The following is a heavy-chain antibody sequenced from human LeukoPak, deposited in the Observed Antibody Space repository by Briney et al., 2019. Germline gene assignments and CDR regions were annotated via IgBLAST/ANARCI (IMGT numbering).Heavy chain of an antibody. D-gene: IGHD3-3*01. Sequence: ASVKVSCKASGYTSTSYGISWVRQAPGQGLEWMGWISAYNGNTNYAQKLQGRVTMTTDTSTSTAYMELRSLRSDDTAVYYCARSTAWSGYYYFDYWGQGTLVTVSS. CDR1: GYTSTSYG. CDR3: ARSTAWSGYYYFDY. J-gene: IGHJ4*02. CDR2: ISAYNGNT. V-gene: IGHV1-18*01.